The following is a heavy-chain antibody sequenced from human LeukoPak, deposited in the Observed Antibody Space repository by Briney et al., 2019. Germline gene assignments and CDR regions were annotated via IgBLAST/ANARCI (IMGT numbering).Heavy chain of an antibody. CDR1: GYTFTSYG. Sequence: ASVKVSCKASGYTFTSYGISWVRQAPGQGLEWMGWISAYNGNTNYAQKLQGRVTMTTDTSTSTAYMELRSLRSDDTAVYYCARGRYYYDSSGGNAGIDYWGQGTLVTVSS. CDR2: ISAYNGNT. D-gene: IGHD3-22*01. J-gene: IGHJ4*02. CDR3: ARGRYYYDSSGGNAGIDY. V-gene: IGHV1-18*01.